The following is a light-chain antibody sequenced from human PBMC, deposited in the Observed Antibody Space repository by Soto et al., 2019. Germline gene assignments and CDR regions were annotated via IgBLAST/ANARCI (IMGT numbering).Light chain of an antibody. CDR1: QSVSSSY. Sequence: EIVMTQSPATLSVSPGERATLSCRASQSVSSSYLAWYQQKPGQAPRLLIYDASNRATGIPARFSGSGSGTDFTLTISSLEPEDFAVYYCQQRSNWWTFGQGTKVDIK. CDR2: DAS. J-gene: IGKJ1*01. V-gene: IGKV3D-20*02. CDR3: QQRSNWWT.